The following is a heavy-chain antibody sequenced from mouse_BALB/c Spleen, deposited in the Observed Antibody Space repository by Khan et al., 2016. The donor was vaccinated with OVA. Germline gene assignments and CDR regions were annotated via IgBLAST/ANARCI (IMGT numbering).Heavy chain of an antibody. CDR2: ILPGSGSS. D-gene: IGHD2-10*01. Sequence: QVQLQQSGTELMKPGASVKISCKATGYKFSNYWIEWVKQRPGHGLEWIGEILPGSGSSNYNEKFRGKATFTIDASSNTAYMHLSSLTSEDSAVYYCAKSSYGNCGQGTLVTVSA. V-gene: IGHV1-9*01. J-gene: IGHJ3*01. CDR1: GYKFSNYW. CDR3: AKSSYGN.